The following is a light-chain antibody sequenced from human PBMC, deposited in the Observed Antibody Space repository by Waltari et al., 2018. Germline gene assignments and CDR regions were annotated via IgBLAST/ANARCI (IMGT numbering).Light chain of an antibody. CDR3: CSYAGRGTYV. Sequence: QSALPQPASVSGTLGQSLTTSCTGTTSDVGNYDLVAWYQQHPGKAPKLLICEVFKRPSGVSSRFSGSKSGNTASLTISGLQAEDEADYYCCSYAGRGTYVFGSGTKVTVL. CDR2: EVF. J-gene: IGLJ1*01. CDR1: TSDVGNYDL. V-gene: IGLV2-23*02.